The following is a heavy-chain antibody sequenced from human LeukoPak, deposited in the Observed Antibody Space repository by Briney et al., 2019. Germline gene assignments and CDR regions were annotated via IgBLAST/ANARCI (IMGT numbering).Heavy chain of an antibody. J-gene: IGHJ4*02. CDR2: MNPIRGNT. V-gene: IGHV1-8*01. CDR1: GYTLTNYD. D-gene: IGHD3-22*01. CDR3: ARGGEGYDSGGGLDY. Sequence: ASVKVSCKASGYTLTNYDINWVRQATGQGVEWMGWMNPIRGNTGYAQKFQGRVTMTRNTAISTPYMELSSLRSEDTAVYYCARGGEGYDSGGGLDYWGQGTLVTVSS.